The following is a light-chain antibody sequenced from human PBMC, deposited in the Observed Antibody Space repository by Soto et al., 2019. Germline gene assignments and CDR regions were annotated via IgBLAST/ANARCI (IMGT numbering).Light chain of an antibody. Sequence: QSALTQPASVSGSPGQSITLSCTRTSSGVGNYNLVSWYRHRPGKAPKLIIYEGSQRPSGVSDRFSGSKSGNTASLTISGLRAEDEADYYCSSYAGAVVFGGGTKLTVL. CDR3: SSYAGAVV. CDR2: EGS. V-gene: IGLV2-23*01. CDR1: SSGVGNYNL. J-gene: IGLJ2*01.